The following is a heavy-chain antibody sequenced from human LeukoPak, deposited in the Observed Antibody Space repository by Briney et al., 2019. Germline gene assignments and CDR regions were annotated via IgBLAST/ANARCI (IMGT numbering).Heavy chain of an antibody. CDR1: GFTFSSYA. J-gene: IGHJ6*04. D-gene: IGHD5-18*01. Sequence: PGGSLRLSCAASGFTFSSYAMHWVRQAPGKGLEWVAVISYDGSNKYYADSVKGRFTISRDNSKNTLYLQMNSLRAEDTAVYYCARDKGTAMVTNYYYYYGMDVRGEGTTVTVSS. CDR2: ISYDGSNK. V-gene: IGHV3-30-3*01. CDR3: ARDKGTAMVTNYYYYYGMDV.